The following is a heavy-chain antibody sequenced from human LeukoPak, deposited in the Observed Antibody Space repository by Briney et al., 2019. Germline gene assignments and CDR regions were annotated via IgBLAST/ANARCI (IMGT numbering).Heavy chain of an antibody. CDR3: ARATGSKRAFDI. J-gene: IGHJ3*02. V-gene: IGHV4-30-2*01. D-gene: IGHD1-14*01. CDR2: IYHSGST. Sequence: ASQTLSLTCTVSGGSISSGGYYWSWIRQPPGKGLEWIGYIYHSGSTYYNPSLKSRVTISVDRSKNQFSLKLSSVTAADTAVCYCARATGSKRAFDIWGQGTMVTVSS. CDR1: GGSISSGGYY.